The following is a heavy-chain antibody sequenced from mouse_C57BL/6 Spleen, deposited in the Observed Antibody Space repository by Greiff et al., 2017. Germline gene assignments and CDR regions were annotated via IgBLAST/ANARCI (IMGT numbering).Heavy chain of an antibody. D-gene: IGHD2-5*01. Sequence: QVQLKESGPELVKPGASVKISCKASGYAFSSSWMNWVKQRPGKGLEWIGRIYPGDGDTNYNGKFKGKATLTADKSSITAYMQLSSLTSEDSAVYFCARSGYSNYFDYWGQGTTLTVSS. CDR1: GYAFSSSW. V-gene: IGHV1-82*01. CDR2: IYPGDGDT. J-gene: IGHJ2*01. CDR3: ARSGYSNYFDY.